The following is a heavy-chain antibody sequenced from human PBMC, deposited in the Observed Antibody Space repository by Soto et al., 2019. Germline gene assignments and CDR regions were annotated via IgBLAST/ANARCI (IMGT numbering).Heavy chain of an antibody. CDR3: ARDRQYYQFWSGYQNERPYGMDV. D-gene: IGHD3-3*02. CDR2: INHSGGT. CDR1: GGSFSGYY. J-gene: IGHJ6*02. Sequence: PSETLSLTCGVYGGSFSGYYWTWIRLAPGKGLEWIGEINHSGGTNYNSSLKSRVTISVDTSKNQLSLTLYSVTAADTAVYYCARDRQYYQFWSGYQNERPYGMDVWGQGTTVTVSS. V-gene: IGHV4-34*01.